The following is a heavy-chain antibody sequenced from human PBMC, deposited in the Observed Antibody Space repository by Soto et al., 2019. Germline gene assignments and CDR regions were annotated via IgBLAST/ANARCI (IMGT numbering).Heavy chain of an antibody. CDR1: GYTFTSYG. CDR2: ISAYNGNT. J-gene: IGHJ3*02. V-gene: IGHV1-18*01. Sequence: ASVKVSCKASGYTFTSYGISWVRQAPGQGLEWMGWISAYNGNTNYAQKLQGRVTMTTDTSTSTAYMELRSLRSDDAAVYYCARTSQANTGRDIVVVVAATDAFDIWGQGTMVTVSS. D-gene: IGHD2-15*01. CDR3: ARTSQANTGRDIVVVVAATDAFDI.